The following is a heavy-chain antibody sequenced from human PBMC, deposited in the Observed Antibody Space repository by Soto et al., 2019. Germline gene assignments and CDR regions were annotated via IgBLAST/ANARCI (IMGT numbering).Heavy chain of an antibody. J-gene: IGHJ4*02. CDR2: IWYDGSNK. CDR1: GFTFSSYG. V-gene: IGHV3-33*01. Sequence: QVQLVESGGGVVQPGRSLRLSCAASGFTFSSYGMHWVRQAPGKGLEWVAVIWYDGSNKYYADSVKGRFTISRDNSKNTLYLQMNSLRAEYTAVYYCAREALALDYFDYWGQGNLVTVSS. D-gene: IGHD3-3*02. CDR3: AREALALDYFDY.